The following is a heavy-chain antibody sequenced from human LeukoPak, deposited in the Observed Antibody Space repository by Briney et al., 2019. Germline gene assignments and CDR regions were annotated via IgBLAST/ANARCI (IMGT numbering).Heavy chain of an antibody. J-gene: IGHJ6*02. D-gene: IGHD3-10*01. CDR2: FVPEDGET. Sequence: VASVKVSCKVSGYTLTELSMHWVRQAPGKGLEWMGGFVPEDGETIYAQKFQGRVTMTEDTSTDTAYMELSSLRSEDTAVYYCATDWTVRGVIRYYYYYGMDVWGQGTTVTVSS. CDR1: GYTLTELS. CDR3: ATDWTVRGVIRYYYYYGMDV. V-gene: IGHV1-24*01.